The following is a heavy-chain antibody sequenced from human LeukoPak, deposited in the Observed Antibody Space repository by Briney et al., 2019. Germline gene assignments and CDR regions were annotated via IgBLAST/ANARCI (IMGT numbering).Heavy chain of an antibody. Sequence: GGSLRLSCAASGFTFSSYWLHWVRQAPGKGLVWVSRTKSDGNTNYADSVKGRFTISRDNAKNTGSLQMNSLRAEDTGVYYCARAPSEIGGYYPEYFRHWGQGTLVTVSS. V-gene: IGHV3-74*01. CDR3: ARAPSEIGGYYPEYFRH. CDR2: TKSDGNT. D-gene: IGHD3-22*01. CDR1: GFTFSSYW. J-gene: IGHJ1*01.